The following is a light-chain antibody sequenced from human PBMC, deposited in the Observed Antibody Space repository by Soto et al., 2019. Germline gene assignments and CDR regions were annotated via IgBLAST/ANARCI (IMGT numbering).Light chain of an antibody. Sequence: QSVLTQPPSVSEAPRQRVTISCSGSSSNIGNNAVNWYQQLPGKAPKLLMYFDDLLPSGVSDRFSGSKSGTSASLAISGLQSEDEAVYYCAAWDDSLNGVVFGGGTKVTVL. CDR2: FDD. J-gene: IGLJ3*02. CDR3: AAWDDSLNGVV. V-gene: IGLV1-36*01. CDR1: SSNIGNNA.